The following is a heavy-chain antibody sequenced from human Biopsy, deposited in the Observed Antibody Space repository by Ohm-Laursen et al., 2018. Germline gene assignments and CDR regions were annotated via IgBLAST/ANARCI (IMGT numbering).Heavy chain of an antibody. Sequence: SVKVSCKASGGTFTNYAIGWVRQAPGQGLEWMGGIIPIPNVATYAQKFQGGITITADESTSTAYMELNSLTSDDTAVYFCARGEGSSWFDPWGHGTLVTVSS. CDR1: GGTFTNYA. V-gene: IGHV1-69*10. CDR2: IIPIPNVA. D-gene: IGHD1-26*01. J-gene: IGHJ5*02. CDR3: ARGEGSSWFDP.